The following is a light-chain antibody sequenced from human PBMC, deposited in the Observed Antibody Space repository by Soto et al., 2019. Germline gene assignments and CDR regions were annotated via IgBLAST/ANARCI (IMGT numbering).Light chain of an antibody. Sequence: QSVLTQPPSASGSPGQSVTISCTGTSSDVGGYNYVSWYQQHPGKAPKLLIYEVIKRPSGVPDRFSASRSGNTASLTVSGLQADDEADYYCSSYAGSNTPYVYGTGTKVTVL. CDR2: EVI. J-gene: IGLJ1*01. V-gene: IGLV2-8*01. CDR3: SSYAGSNTPYV. CDR1: SSDVGGYNY.